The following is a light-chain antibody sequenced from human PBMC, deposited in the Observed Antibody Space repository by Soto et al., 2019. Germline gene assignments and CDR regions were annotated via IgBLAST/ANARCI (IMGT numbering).Light chain of an antibody. CDR1: SSDVGAYDY. Sequence: QSALTQPPSASGSPGQSVTISCTGTSSDVGAYDYVSWYQQHPSKAPKFIIYDVSKRPSGVPDRFTGSKSGNTASLTVSGLQADDEADYYFCSFAGRNNWVFGGGTKLTVL. CDR3: CSFAGRNNWV. J-gene: IGLJ3*02. CDR2: DVS. V-gene: IGLV2-8*01.